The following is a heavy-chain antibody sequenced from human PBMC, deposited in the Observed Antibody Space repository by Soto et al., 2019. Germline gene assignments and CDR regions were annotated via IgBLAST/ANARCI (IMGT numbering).Heavy chain of an antibody. CDR1: GYTFTSYY. J-gene: IGHJ4*02. D-gene: IGHD2-15*01. CDR3: ARLIKRYCSGGSCRDY. V-gene: IGHV1-46*01. CDR2: INPSGGST. Sequence: GASVKVSCKASGYTFTSYYMHWVRQASGQGLEWMGIINPSGGSTSYAQKFQGRVTMTRDTSTSTVYMELSSLRSEDTAVYYCARLIKRYCSGGSCRDYWGQGTLVTVSS.